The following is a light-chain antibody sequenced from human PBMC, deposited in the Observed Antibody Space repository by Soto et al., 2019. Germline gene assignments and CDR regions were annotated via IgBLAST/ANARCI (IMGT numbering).Light chain of an antibody. CDR3: QQSASTPYT. CDR1: QSISTN. J-gene: IGKJ2*01. Sequence: DLQMTQSPSSLSASVGDRVAITCRASQSISTNLNWYQQRPGKAPKLLIYAASSLQRGVPSRFSGSGSGTHFTLTINSLQPDDFATYYCQQSASTPYTFGQGTKVDIK. CDR2: AAS. V-gene: IGKV1-39*01.